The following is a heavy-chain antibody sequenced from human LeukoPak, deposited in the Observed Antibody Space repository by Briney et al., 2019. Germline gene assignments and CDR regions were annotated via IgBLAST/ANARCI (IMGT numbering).Heavy chain of an antibody. J-gene: IGHJ4*02. CDR3: ASFHYYGSGAYYLSY. D-gene: IGHD3-10*01. Sequence: GGSLRLSCAASGFTLSSYAMTWVRQAPGKGLEWVSDIGDTGAATYYADSVKGRFTISRDNSKNTLYLQMISLRAEDTAVYFCASFHYYGSGAYYLSYWGQGTLVTVSS. CDR2: IGDTGAAT. CDR1: GFTLSSYA. V-gene: IGHV3-23*01.